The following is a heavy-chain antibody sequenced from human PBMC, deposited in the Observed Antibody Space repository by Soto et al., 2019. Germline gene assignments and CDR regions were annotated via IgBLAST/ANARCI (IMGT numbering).Heavy chain of an antibody. J-gene: IGHJ5*02. V-gene: IGHV3-30-3*01. D-gene: IGHD5-12*01. Sequence: QGQLMESGGGVVLPGRSLRLSCAASGLPFSGYAMHWVRQAPGKGLEWVAAISHDASGTFYADSVKGRFTISRDDSKKMLFLQMNSLGPADTAVYHCARVGYGVSRGHGFDPWGQGTLVTVSS. CDR2: ISHDASGT. CDR1: GLPFSGYA. CDR3: ARVGYGVSRGHGFDP.